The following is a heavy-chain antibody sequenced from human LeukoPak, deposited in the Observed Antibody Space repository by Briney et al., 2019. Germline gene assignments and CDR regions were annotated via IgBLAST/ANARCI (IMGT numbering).Heavy chain of an antibody. Sequence: GGSLRLSCAASGFTFSSYSMNWVRQAPGKGLEWVSSISSSSSYIYYADSVRGRFTISRDNAKNSLYLQMNSLRAEDTAVYYCAREEAVAASFDYWGQGTLVTVSS. V-gene: IGHV3-21*01. CDR1: GFTFSSYS. J-gene: IGHJ4*02. CDR2: ISSSSSYI. CDR3: AREEAVAASFDY. D-gene: IGHD6-19*01.